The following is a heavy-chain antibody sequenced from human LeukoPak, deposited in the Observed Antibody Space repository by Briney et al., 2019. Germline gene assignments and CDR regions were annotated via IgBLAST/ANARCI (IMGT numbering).Heavy chain of an antibody. V-gene: IGHV4-39*07. Sequence: SSETLSLTCTVSGGSISSSSYYWGWIRQPPGKGLEWIGSIYYSGSTYYNPSLKSRVTISVDTSKNQFSLKLSSVTAADTAVYYCARGLGVNIVATPFDPWGQGTLVTVSS. J-gene: IGHJ5*02. CDR3: ARGLGVNIVATPFDP. D-gene: IGHD5-12*01. CDR1: GGSISSSSYY. CDR2: IYYSGST.